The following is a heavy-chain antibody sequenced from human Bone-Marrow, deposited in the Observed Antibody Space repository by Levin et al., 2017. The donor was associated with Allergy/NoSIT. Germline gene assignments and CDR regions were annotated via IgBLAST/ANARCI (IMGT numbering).Heavy chain of an antibody. V-gene: IGHV2-26*01. CDR2: IFSNDEK. CDR1: GFSLSNARMG. J-gene: IGHJ6*02. D-gene: IGHD2-15*01. CDR3: ARIPWVDYYYGMDV. Sequence: SGPTLVKPTETLTLTCTVSGFSLSNARMGVSWIRQPPGKALEWLAHIFSNDEKSYSTSLKSRLTISKDTSKSQVVLTMTNMDPVDTATYYCARIPWVDYYYGMDVWGQGTTVTVSS.